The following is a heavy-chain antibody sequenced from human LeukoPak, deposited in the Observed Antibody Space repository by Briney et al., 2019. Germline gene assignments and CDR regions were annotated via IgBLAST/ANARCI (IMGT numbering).Heavy chain of an antibody. Sequence: ASVKVSCKVSGYTFTANYIHWVRQAPGQGFEWMGWFDPNSGGADYAQRFQGRVTITTDTSSSTAYMELYSLRSDDTAVYYCARRTTEMVNDYWGQGTLVTVSS. CDR2: FDPNSGGA. J-gene: IGHJ4*02. D-gene: IGHD5-24*01. CDR3: ARRTTEMVNDY. V-gene: IGHV1-2*02. CDR1: GYTFTANY.